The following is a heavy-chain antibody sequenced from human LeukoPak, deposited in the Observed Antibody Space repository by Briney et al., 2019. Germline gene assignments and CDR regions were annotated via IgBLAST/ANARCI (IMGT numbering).Heavy chain of an antibody. D-gene: IGHD1-26*01. CDR2: ISGSGGTT. V-gene: IGHV3-23*01. J-gene: IGHJ4*02. CDR3: ARGSAREFDY. Sequence: GGSLRLSCAASGFTFNNYAMSWVRQAPGKGLEWVSAISGSGGTTYYADSVKGRFTISRDNAKDSLYLQMNSLRAEDTAVYYCARGSAREFDYWGQGTLVTVSS. CDR1: GFTFNNYA.